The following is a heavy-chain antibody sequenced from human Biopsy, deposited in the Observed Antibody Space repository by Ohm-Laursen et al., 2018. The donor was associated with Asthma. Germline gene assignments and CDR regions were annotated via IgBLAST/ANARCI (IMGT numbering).Heavy chain of an antibody. J-gene: IGHJ5*02. V-gene: IGHV4-31*03. CDR3: AREAATAGFFDP. CDR2: IYSSGST. Sequence: SQTLSLTCTVSGASISSDGYYWFWVRQPPGKGLELIGYIYSSGSTYYNPSLKSRVTISMDRSKNQFSLKVNSVTAADTAVYYCAREAATAGFFDPWGQGSLVTVSS. D-gene: IGHD6-13*01. CDR1: GASISSDGYY.